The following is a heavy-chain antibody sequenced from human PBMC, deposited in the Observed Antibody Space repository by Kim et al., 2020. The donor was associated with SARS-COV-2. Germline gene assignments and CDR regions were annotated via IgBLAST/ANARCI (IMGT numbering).Heavy chain of an antibody. CDR1: GFTFSSYA. V-gene: IGHV3-23*01. D-gene: IGHD2-15*01. CDR2: ISGSGGST. CDR3: AKDLSRGCSGGSCYSGSDAFDI. Sequence: GGSLRLSCAASGFTFSSYAMSWVRQAPGKGLEWVSAISGSGGSTYYADSVKGRFTISRDNSKNTLYLQMNSLRAEDTAVYYCAKDLSRGCSGGSCYSGSDAFDIWGQGTMVTVSS. J-gene: IGHJ3*02.